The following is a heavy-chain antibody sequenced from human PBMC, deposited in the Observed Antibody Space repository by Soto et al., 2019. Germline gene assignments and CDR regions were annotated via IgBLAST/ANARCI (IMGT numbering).Heavy chain of an antibody. CDR3: ARGRAVVGPAAPFDY. V-gene: IGHV3-30-3*01. J-gene: IGHJ4*02. Sequence: QVQLVESGGGVVQPGRSLRLSCAASGFTFSSYAMHWVRQAPGKGLEWVAVISYDGSNKYYADSVKGRFTISRDNSKNSLYLQMNSMGAEDTAVYYCARGRAVVGPAAPFDYWGQGTLVTVSA. CDR1: GFTFSSYA. D-gene: IGHD2-2*01. CDR2: ISYDGSNK.